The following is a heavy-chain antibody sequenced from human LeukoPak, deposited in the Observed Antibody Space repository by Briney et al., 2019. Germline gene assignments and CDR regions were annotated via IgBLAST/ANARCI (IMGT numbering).Heavy chain of an antibody. CDR2: IWYDGSNK. V-gene: IGHV3-33*01. J-gene: IGHJ3*02. CDR1: GFTFSSYG. Sequence: AGRSLRLSCAASGFTFSSYGMHWVRQAPGKGLEWVAVIWYDGSNKYYADSVKGRFTISRDNSKNTLYLQMNSLRAEDTAVYYCARYRVQYYYDSSGYPDAFDIWGQGTMVTVSS. CDR3: ARYRVQYYYDSSGYPDAFDI. D-gene: IGHD3-22*01.